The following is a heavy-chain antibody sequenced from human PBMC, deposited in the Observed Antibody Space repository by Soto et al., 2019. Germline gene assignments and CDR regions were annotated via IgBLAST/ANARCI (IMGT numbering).Heavy chain of an antibody. CDR1: GGTFSSYA. D-gene: IGHD3-3*01. Sequence: GASVKVSCKASGGTFSSYAISWVRQAPGQGLEWMGGIIPIFGTANYAQKFQGRVTITADESTSTAYMELSSLRSEDTAVYYCARDLRSPGQDDFWSGYYHFDCWGQGTLVTVSS. CDR2: IIPIFGTA. J-gene: IGHJ4*02. CDR3: ARDLRSPGQDDFWSGYYHFDC. V-gene: IGHV1-69*13.